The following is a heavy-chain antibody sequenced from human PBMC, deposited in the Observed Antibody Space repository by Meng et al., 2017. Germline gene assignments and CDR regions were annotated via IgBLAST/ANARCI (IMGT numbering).Heavy chain of an antibody. CDR1: GYTFTSYY. CDR3: ARDFLALRYFDWSKNGRAFDI. J-gene: IGHJ3*02. CDR2: INPSGGST. V-gene: IGHV1-46*01. Sequence: ASVKVSCKASGYTFTSYYMHWVRQAPGQGLEWMGIINPSGGSTSYAQKFQGRVTMTRDTSTSTVYMELSSLRAEDTAVYYCARDFLALRYFDWSKNGRAFDIWGQGTMVTVSS. D-gene: IGHD3-9*01.